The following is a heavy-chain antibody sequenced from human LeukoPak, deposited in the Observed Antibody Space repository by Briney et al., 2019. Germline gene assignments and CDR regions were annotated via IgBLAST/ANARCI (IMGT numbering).Heavy chain of an antibody. D-gene: IGHD2-2*02. Sequence: PETLSLTCAVYGGSFSGYYWSWIRQPPGKGLEWIGEINHSGSTNYNPSLKSRVTISVDTSKNQFSLKLSSVTAADTAVYYCARAGYCSSTSCYMGLGRGNNWFDPWGQGTLVTVSS. CDR3: ARAGYCSSTSCYMGLGRGNNWFDP. V-gene: IGHV4-34*01. CDR2: INHSGST. J-gene: IGHJ5*02. CDR1: GGSFSGYY.